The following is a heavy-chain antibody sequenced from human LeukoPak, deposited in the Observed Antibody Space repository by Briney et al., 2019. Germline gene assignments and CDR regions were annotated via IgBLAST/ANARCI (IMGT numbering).Heavy chain of an antibody. CDR2: INPNSGAA. Sequence: ASVRVSCKAFGYTFTDYFLHWVRRAPGQEFELMGWINPNSGAAHYTQSFQGRVTMTRDTSLSTAYLQLNSLTSDDAAMYYCARAQYLTAPAGTFANSWGQGTLVTVSS. D-gene: IGHD6-13*01. CDR1: GYTFTDYF. CDR3: ARAQYLTAPAGTFANS. J-gene: IGHJ4*02. V-gene: IGHV1-2*02.